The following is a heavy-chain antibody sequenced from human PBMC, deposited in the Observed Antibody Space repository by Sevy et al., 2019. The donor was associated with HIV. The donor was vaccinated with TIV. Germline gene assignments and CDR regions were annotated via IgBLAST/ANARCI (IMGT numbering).Heavy chain of an antibody. CDR2: ISHDERYK. V-gene: IGHV3-30*01. D-gene: IGHD2-21*02. CDR1: GFSFSDYD. J-gene: IGHJ4*02. CDR3: ARLVSCGGDCYYLDS. Sequence: GGSLRLSCAASGFSFSDYDMHWVRQAPGKGLDWVAVISHDERYKKYAESVKVRFTISRDNFKNTLFLQMDSLGPEDTAVYFCARLVSCGGDCYYLDSWGQGALVTVSS.